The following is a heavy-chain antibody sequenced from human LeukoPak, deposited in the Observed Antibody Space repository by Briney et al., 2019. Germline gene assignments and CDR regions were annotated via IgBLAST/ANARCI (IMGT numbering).Heavy chain of an antibody. CDR1: GGSISSSSYY. J-gene: IGHJ4*02. V-gene: IGHV4-39*07. CDR2: IYYSGST. Sequence: SETLSLTCTVSGGSISSSSYYWGWIRQPPGKGLEWIGSIYYSGSTYYNPSLKSRVTISADTSKNQFSLKLTSVTAADTAVYYCARSSVSGTYSGGYWGQGTLVTVSS. D-gene: IGHD3-10*01. CDR3: ARSSVSGTYSGGY.